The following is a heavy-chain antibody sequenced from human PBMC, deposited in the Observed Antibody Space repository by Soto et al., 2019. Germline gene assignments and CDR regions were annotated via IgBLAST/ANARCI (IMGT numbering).Heavy chain of an antibody. D-gene: IGHD6-13*01. V-gene: IGHV3-23*01. Sequence: PGGSLRLSCAASGFTFSSYAMSWVRQAPGKGLEWVSAISGSGGSTYYADSVKGRFTISRDNSKNTLYLQMNSLRAEDTAVYYCAKDGYSSSWTVYYYYYMDVWGKGTTVT. CDR1: GFTFSSYA. J-gene: IGHJ6*03. CDR3: AKDGYSSSWTVYYYYYMDV. CDR2: ISGSGGST.